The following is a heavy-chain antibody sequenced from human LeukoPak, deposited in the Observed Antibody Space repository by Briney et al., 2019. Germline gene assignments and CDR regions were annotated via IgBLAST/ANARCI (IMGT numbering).Heavy chain of an antibody. CDR3: ARVAVAGPTGWFDP. J-gene: IGHJ5*02. V-gene: IGHV3-21*01. CDR1: GFALNSYS. CDR2: ISSTSAYI. D-gene: IGHD6-19*01. Sequence: GGSLRLSCAASGFALNSYSLSWVRQAPGKGLEWVSSISSTSAYIHYADSVKGRFTISRDNTDNVVYLQMNSLRAEDTAVYYCARVAVAGPTGWFDPWGQGTLVTVSS.